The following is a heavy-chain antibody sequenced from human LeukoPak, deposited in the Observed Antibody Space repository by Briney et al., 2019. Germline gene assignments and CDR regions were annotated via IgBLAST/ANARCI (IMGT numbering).Heavy chain of an antibody. CDR3: ARGLIYYDSSGYYYLSSKGYYFDY. J-gene: IGHJ4*02. Sequence: PSETLSLTCAVYGGSFSGYYWSRIRQPPGKGLEWIGEINHSGSTNYNPSLKSRVTISVDTSKNQFSLKLSSVTAADTAVYYCARGLIYYDSSGYYYLSSKGYYFDYWGQGTLVTVSS. CDR2: INHSGST. D-gene: IGHD3-22*01. V-gene: IGHV4-34*01. CDR1: GGSFSGYY.